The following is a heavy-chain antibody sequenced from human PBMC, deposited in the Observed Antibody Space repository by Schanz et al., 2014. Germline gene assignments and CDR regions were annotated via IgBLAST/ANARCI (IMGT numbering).Heavy chain of an antibody. D-gene: IGHD5-12*01. J-gene: IGHJ4*02. CDR3: ARGIGGYGANNYFDY. CDR1: GFIFSSYG. CDR2: ISSSSSYI. V-gene: IGHV3-21*01. Sequence: VQLVESGGGVVQPGRSLRLSCAASGFIFSSYGLHWVRQAPGKGLEWVSSISSSSSYIYYADSVKGRFTISRDNAKNSLYLQMNSLRAEDTAVYSCARGIGGYGANNYFDYWGQGTLVNVSS.